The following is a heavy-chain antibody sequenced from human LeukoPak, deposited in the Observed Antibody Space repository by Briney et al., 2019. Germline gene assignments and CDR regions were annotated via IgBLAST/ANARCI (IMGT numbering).Heavy chain of an antibody. CDR3: AKDSSTWGNLAGHFDS. CDR1: GGSIRNYY. V-gene: IGHV4-4*07. CDR2: FYASGTT. Sequence: SETLSLTCTVSGGSIRNYYWSWIRQPAGRGLEWIGRFYASGTTNTSPSLKSRVTMSVDTSKNQFSLKLSSVTAADTAVYYCAKDSSTWGNLAGHFDSWGQGTLVTVSS. J-gene: IGHJ4*02. D-gene: IGHD6-13*01.